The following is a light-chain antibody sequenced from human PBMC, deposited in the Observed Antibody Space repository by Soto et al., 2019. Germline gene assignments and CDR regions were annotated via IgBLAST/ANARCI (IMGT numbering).Light chain of an antibody. J-gene: IGLJ1*01. CDR1: SSDVGGYNL. Sequence: QSALTQPRSVSGSPGQSVTISCTGTSSDVGGYNLVSWYQQHPGKAPKLMIYDVSKRPSGVPDRFSGSKSGNTASLTISGLKAEDEADYYCYSYAGSYTFYVFGTGTKVTVL. CDR2: DVS. CDR3: YSYAGSYTFYV. V-gene: IGLV2-11*01.